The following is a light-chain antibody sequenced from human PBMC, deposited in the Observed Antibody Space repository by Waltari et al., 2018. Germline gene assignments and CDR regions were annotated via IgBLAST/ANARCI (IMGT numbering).Light chain of an antibody. Sequence: DIKMTQSPSSLSASVGEKVTITCLASQSISEYLNWYQQKPGKAPKILIYGASSLQSGVPSRFSGSGSGTDFTLSITSLQHEDSATYYCQQSYTFGGGTKVEIK. V-gene: IGKV1-39*01. CDR1: QSISEY. CDR3: QQSYT. J-gene: IGKJ4*01. CDR2: GAS.